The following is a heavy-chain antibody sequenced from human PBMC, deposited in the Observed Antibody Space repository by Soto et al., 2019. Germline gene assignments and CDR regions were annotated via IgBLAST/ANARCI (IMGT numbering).Heavy chain of an antibody. V-gene: IGHV1-69*06. CDR1: GHTFSSYA. CDR3: ARGPSFQYYYDSSGYYAY. CDR2: IIPIFGTA. J-gene: IGHJ4*02. Sequence: GASVKVSCKASGHTFSSYAISWVRQAPGRGLEWMGGIIPIFGTANYAQKFQGRVTITADKSTSTAYMELSSLRSEDTAVYYCARGPSFQYYYDSSGYYAYWGQGTLVTSPQ. D-gene: IGHD3-22*01.